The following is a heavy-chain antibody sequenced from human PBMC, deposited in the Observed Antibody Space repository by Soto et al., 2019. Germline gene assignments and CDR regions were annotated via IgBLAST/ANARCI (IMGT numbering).Heavy chain of an antibody. D-gene: IGHD2-2*01. Sequence: EVQLVESGGGLVQPGGSLRLSCEVSGFSVSDNYMSWVRQAPGKGLEWVSLIYGGDNIHYADSVKGRFTISRDNSKNTLFLQMNSLRAEDTALYYCARDGYQRSFQYWGQGTLVTVSS. CDR2: IYGGDNI. V-gene: IGHV3-66*01. J-gene: IGHJ1*01. CDR1: GFSVSDNY. CDR3: ARDGYQRSFQY.